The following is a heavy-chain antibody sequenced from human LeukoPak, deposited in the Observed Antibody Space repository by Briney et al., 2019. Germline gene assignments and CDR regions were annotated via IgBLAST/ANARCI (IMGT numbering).Heavy chain of an antibody. CDR2: FWYDGSNK. J-gene: IGHJ1*01. CDR1: GLTFRGYG. CDR3: AKDTAHTYGLMGYFQH. D-gene: IGHD5-18*01. Sequence: GGPLRLSCEASGLTFRGYGLPWFRKAPGKGLEGVAVFWYDGSNKYYADSVKGRFTISRDNSKNTLYLQMNSLRAEDTAVYYCAKDTAHTYGLMGYFQHWGQGTLVTVSS. V-gene: IGHV3-33*06.